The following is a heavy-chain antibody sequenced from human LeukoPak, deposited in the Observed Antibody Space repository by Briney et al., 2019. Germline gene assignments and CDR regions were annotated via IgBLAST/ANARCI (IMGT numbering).Heavy chain of an antibody. Sequence: PGGSLRLSCAASGFTFSSYSMNWVRQAPGKGLEWVSSISSSSSYIYYADSVKGRFTISRDNAKNSLYLQMNSLRVEDTAVYYCARFGDPSTTLDYWGQGTRVTVSS. D-gene: IGHD3-16*01. J-gene: IGHJ4*02. CDR2: ISSSSSYI. CDR1: GFTFSSYS. CDR3: ARFGDPSTTLDY. V-gene: IGHV3-21*01.